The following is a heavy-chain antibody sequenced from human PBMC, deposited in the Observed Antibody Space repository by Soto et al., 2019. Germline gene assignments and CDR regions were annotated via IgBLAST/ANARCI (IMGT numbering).Heavy chain of an antibody. CDR3: AREGGRGGSYYYYYGMDV. V-gene: IGHV3-33*01. D-gene: IGHD2-15*01. Sequence: GGSLRLSCAASGFTFSSYGMHWVRQAPGKGLEWVAVIWYDGSNKYYADSVKGRFTISRDNSKNTLYLQMNSLRAEDTAVYYCAREGGRGGSYYYYYGMDVWGQGTTVTVSS. CDR1: GFTFSSYG. CDR2: IWYDGSNK. J-gene: IGHJ6*02.